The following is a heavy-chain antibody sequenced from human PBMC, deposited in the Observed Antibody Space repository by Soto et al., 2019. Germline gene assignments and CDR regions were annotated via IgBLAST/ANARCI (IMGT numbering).Heavy chain of an antibody. CDR2: ISSSSSTI. V-gene: IGHV3-48*01. D-gene: IGHD1-20*01. CDR3: ARDGIWQYYYYMDV. Sequence: EVQLVESGGGLVQPGGSLRLSCAASGFTFSSYSMNWVRQAPGKGLEWVSYISSSSSTIYYADSVKGRFTISRDNAKNARYLQMNSLRAEDTAVYYCARDGIWQYYYYMDVWVKGTTVTVSS. J-gene: IGHJ6*03. CDR1: GFTFSSYS.